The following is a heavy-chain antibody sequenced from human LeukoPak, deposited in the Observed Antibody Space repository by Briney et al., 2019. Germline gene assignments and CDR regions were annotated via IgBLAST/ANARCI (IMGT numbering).Heavy chain of an antibody. CDR2: ISPYNGNT. J-gene: IGHJ3*02. Sequence: ASVKVSCKASGYTFTSYGINWVRQAPGQGLEWMGWISPYNGNTNYAQSLQGRVTMTTDTSTRTAYMEVRGLRSDDTAVYYCARDVAPGTASRDDAFDIWGQGTMVTVSS. V-gene: IGHV1-18*01. CDR3: ARDVAPGTASRDDAFDI. D-gene: IGHD3-10*01. CDR1: GYTFTSYG.